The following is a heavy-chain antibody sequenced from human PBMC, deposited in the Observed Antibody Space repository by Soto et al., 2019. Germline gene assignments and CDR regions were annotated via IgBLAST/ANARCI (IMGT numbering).Heavy chain of an antibody. CDR2: IKQDGSEK. D-gene: IGHD1-20*01. Sequence: PGGSLRLSCAASGFTFSNHWINWIRQTPGRGLEWLAVIKQDGSEKYHVDSVKGRFTVSRDNAMNSAYLQMNSLKVDDTAVYYCARDWYMDYWGQGALVTVSS. CDR3: ARDWYMDY. CDR1: GFTFSNHW. J-gene: IGHJ4*02. V-gene: IGHV3-7*04.